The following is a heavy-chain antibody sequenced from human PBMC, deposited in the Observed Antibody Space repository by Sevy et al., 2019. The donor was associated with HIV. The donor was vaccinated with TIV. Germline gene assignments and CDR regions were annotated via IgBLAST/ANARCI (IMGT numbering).Heavy chain of an antibody. J-gene: IGHJ5*02. D-gene: IGHD2-8*01. CDR2: ISSSGSSI. Sequence: GGSLRLSCTASGFTFSSYDMNWVRQAPGKGLEWVSKISSSGSSIYYADSVKGRFTISRDNATNSLNLQMNSLRAEETAVYYCTRNGGAFDNGFDPWGQGTLVTVSS. V-gene: IGHV3-48*03. CDR3: TRNGGAFDNGFDP. CDR1: GFTFSSYD.